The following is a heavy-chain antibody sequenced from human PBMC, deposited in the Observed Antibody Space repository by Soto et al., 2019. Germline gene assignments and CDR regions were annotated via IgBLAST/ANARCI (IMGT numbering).Heavy chain of an antibody. Sequence: SETLSLTCTVSGGSISSGGYYWTWIRQHPGKGLEWIGYIYYSGSTYYNPSLKSRLTISVDTSKDQFSLKLISVTAADTAVYYCAREKWGGYDPGYGTDVWGQGTTVTVSS. CDR3: AREKWGGYDPGYGTDV. J-gene: IGHJ6*02. D-gene: IGHD5-12*01. CDR2: IYYSGST. CDR1: GGSISSGGYY. V-gene: IGHV4-31*03.